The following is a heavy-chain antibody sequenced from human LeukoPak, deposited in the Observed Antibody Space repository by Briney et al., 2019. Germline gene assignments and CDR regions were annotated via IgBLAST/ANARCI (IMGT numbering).Heavy chain of an antibody. Sequence: GGSLRLSCAASGFTFSSYWMIWVRQAPGKGLEWVANINQDGSARYSVDSVKGRFTISRDNAKNSLYLQMNSLRAEDTAVYYCASTLLGYCSGGSCSIFDYWGQGTLVTVSS. CDR1: GFTFSSYW. V-gene: IGHV3-7*01. J-gene: IGHJ4*02. CDR3: ASTLLGYCSGGSCSIFDY. CDR2: INQDGSAR. D-gene: IGHD2-15*01.